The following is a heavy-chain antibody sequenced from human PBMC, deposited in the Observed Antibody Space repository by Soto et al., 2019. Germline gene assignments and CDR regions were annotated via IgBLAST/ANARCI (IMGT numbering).Heavy chain of an antibody. D-gene: IGHD6-25*01. Sequence: EVQLVESGGGLVQPGGSLRLYCAGSGFTFSTYWMSWVRQAPGKGLEWVANIKEDGSEKYYVDSVKGRFTISRDNAENSLYLQMNSLRSEDTAVYYCAISATSRNFGYWGQGTLVTVSS. CDR3: AISATSRNFGY. CDR2: IKEDGSEK. CDR1: GFTFSTYW. V-gene: IGHV3-7*01. J-gene: IGHJ4*02.